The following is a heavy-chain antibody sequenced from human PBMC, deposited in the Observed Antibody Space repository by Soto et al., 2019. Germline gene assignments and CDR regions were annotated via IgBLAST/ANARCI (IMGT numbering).Heavy chain of an antibody. J-gene: IGHJ4*02. CDR1: GGSISSSSYY. CDR3: ARSMTTVVTLDY. V-gene: IGHV4-39*01. Sequence: PSETLSLTCTVSGGSISSSSYYWGWIRQPPGKGLEWIGSIYYSGNTYYNPSLKSRVTISVDTSKNQFSLRLSSVTAADTAVYYCARSMTTVVTLDYWGQGTLVT. D-gene: IGHD4-17*01. CDR2: IYYSGNT.